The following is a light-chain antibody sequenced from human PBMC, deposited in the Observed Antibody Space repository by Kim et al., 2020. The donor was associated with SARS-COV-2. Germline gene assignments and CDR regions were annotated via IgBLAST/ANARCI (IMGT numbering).Light chain of an antibody. CDR2: DVN. V-gene: IGLV2-14*03. Sequence: QSALTQPASVSGSPGQSITISCTGTRNDVGAYNFVSWYQQHPDKAPRLIIYDVNKRPSGVSDRFFGSKSGNTASLTISGLQAEDEADYYCSAYTSISTVVFGGGTQLTVL. CDR3: SAYTSISTVV. J-gene: IGLJ3*02. CDR1: RNDVGAYNF.